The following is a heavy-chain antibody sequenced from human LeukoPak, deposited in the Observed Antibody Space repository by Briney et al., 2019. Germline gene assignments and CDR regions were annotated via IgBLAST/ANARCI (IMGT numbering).Heavy chain of an antibody. Sequence: GRSLRLSCAASGFTFSSYGMHWVRQALGKGLEWVAVISYDGSNKYYADSVKGRFTISRDNSKNTLYLQMNSLRAEDTAVYYCAKDLAAAAGSPDYWGQGTLVTVSS. CDR3: AKDLAAAAGSPDY. CDR1: GFTFSSYG. V-gene: IGHV3-30*18. J-gene: IGHJ4*02. D-gene: IGHD6-13*01. CDR2: ISYDGSNK.